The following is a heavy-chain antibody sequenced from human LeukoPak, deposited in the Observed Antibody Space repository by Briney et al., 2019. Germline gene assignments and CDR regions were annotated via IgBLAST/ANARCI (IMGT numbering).Heavy chain of an antibody. Sequence: GGTLRLSCAASGFTFSSYDMSWVRQAPGKGLEWVSALSGSGGSTYYADSVKGRFTISRDNSRNTLYLQMNSLRADDTAVYYCATRMVRGVIITGGFDYWGQGTLVTVSS. V-gene: IGHV3-23*01. CDR2: LSGSGGST. CDR3: ATRMVRGVIITGGFDY. D-gene: IGHD3-10*01. J-gene: IGHJ4*02. CDR1: GFTFSSYD.